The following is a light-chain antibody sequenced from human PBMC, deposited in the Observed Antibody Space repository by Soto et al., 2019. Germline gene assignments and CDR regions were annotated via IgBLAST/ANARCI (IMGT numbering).Light chain of an antibody. CDR1: SSDVGGYNY. CDR2: DVS. CDR3: NSYTTSSTYV. Sequence: LTQPASVSGSPGQSITISCTGTSSDVGGYNYVSWYQQHPGKAPKLIIYDVSNRPSGVSNRFSGSKSGNTASLTISGLQAEDEADYYCNSYTTSSTYVLGAGTKVTVL. J-gene: IGLJ1*01. V-gene: IGLV2-14*03.